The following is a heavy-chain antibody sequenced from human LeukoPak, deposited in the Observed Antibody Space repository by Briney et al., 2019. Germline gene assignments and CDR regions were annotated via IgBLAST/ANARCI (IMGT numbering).Heavy chain of an antibody. V-gene: IGHV4-59*08. Sequence: SETLSLTCTVSGGSSSSYYWSLIRQPPGKGLEWIGYIYYSGSTKYNPSLKSRVTISVDTSKNQFSLKLSSVTAADTAVYYCARGTYYSGLPRLDPWGQGTLVTVSS. D-gene: IGHD3-10*01. J-gene: IGHJ5*02. CDR1: GGSSSSYY. CDR2: IYYSGST. CDR3: ARGTYYSGLPRLDP.